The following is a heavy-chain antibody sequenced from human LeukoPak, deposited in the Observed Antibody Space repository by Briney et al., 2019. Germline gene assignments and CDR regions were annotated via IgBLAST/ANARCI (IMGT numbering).Heavy chain of an antibody. J-gene: IGHJ4*02. D-gene: IGHD2-8*01. CDR1: RFAFSTYW. V-gene: IGHV3-7*05. Sequence: PGGSLRLSCAASRFAFSTYWMSWVRQAPGKGLEWVANIKEDGSEKYYVDSVKGRFTIYRDNAKNSLYLQMNRLRAEDTAVYYCSRENGAFSPFGYWGQGTLVTVLS. CDR2: IKEDGSEK. CDR3: SRENGAFSPFGY.